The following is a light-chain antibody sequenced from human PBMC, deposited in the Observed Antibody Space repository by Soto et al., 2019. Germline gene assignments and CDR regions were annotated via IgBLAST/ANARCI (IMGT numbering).Light chain of an antibody. CDR2: KVS. CDR1: LSIVYSDGNTY. J-gene: IGKJ1*01. Sequence: DVVMTQSPLSLPVTLGQTASISCRSSLSIVYSDGNTYLNWFHQRPGQSPRRLFYKVSNRDSGVPDRFSASGSVTDFTLRINRVEAEDVGVYYCLQGSHWPPTFGQGTTVEIK. V-gene: IGKV2-30*01. CDR3: LQGSHWPPT.